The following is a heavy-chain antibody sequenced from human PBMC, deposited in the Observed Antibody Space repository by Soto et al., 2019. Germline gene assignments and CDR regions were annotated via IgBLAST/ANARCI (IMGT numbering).Heavy chain of an antibody. Sequence: GGSLRLSCAASGFTFSSYAMSWVRQAPGKGLEWVSAISGSGGSTYYADSVKGRFTISRDNSKSTLYLQMNSLRAEDTAVYYCAKDRSSGWYYYYGMDVWGQGTTVTVSS. V-gene: IGHV3-23*01. CDR3: AKDRSSGWYYYYGMDV. CDR2: ISGSGGST. J-gene: IGHJ6*02. CDR1: GFTFSSYA. D-gene: IGHD6-19*01.